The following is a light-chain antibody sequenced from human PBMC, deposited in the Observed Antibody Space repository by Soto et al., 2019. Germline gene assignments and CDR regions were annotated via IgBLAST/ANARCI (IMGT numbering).Light chain of an antibody. Sequence: VMTQSPATLSVSPGESVTFSCRASQSVTTNLAWYQHKPGQSPRVPISDACTVSTGIPPRSSRRGYVTEFTLTIDRLQSADFAVYYCQKYDRWPVTFGGGTKV. V-gene: IGKV3-15*01. J-gene: IGKJ4*01. CDR3: QKYDRWPVT. CDR2: DAC. CDR1: QSVTTN.